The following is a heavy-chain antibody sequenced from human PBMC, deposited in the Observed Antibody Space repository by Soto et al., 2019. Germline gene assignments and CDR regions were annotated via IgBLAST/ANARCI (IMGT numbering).Heavy chain of an antibody. D-gene: IGHD6-13*01. Sequence: PGGSLRLSCAAAGFTFRSFTMNWVRQAPGKGLEWVSTISSNSAYIYYTDALRGRFTISRDNAKNSRHLQMNSLRAEDTAVYYCTRDASRDSSARGWFDPWCPGTLVNVSS. J-gene: IGHJ5*02. CDR1: GFTFRSFT. CDR3: TRDASRDSSARGWFDP. CDR2: ISSNSAYI. V-gene: IGHV3-21*01.